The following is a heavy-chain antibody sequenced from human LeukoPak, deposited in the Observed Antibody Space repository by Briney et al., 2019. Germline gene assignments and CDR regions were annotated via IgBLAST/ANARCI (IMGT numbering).Heavy chain of an antibody. CDR3: ATKQWLAPPPDS. D-gene: IGHD6-19*01. CDR1: GFTFSKYW. V-gene: IGHV3-74*01. J-gene: IGHJ4*02. CDR2: INTDGTVT. Sequence: PGGPLRLSCAASGFTFSKYWMLWVRQAPGKGLECVSRINTDGTVTTYADSVKGRFTVSRDNADNTMFLQMNSVRDEDTAVYYCATKQWLAPPPDSWGQGTPVTVSS.